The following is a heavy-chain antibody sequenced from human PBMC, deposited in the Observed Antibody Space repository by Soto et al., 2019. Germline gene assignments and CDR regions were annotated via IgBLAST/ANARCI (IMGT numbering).Heavy chain of an antibody. CDR1: GFTFSSYA. D-gene: IGHD1-1*01. J-gene: IGHJ6*02. V-gene: IGHV3-30-3*01. CDR3: ARETDGMDV. CDR2: ISYDGSNK. Sequence: VQLVESGGGVVQPGRSLRLSCAASGFTFSSYAMHWVRQAPGKGLEWVAVISYDGSNKYYADSVKGRFTISRDNSKNTVYLQMNSLRVEDTAVYYCARETDGMDVWGQGTTVTVSS.